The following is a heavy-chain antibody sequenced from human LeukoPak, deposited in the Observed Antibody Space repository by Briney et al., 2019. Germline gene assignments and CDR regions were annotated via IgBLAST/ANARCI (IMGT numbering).Heavy chain of an antibody. CDR1: GFTFSSYS. CDR2: ISSSSSYI. CDR3: ARGPGYSSSWLSYYYYGMDV. J-gene: IGHJ6*02. V-gene: IGHV3-21*04. Sequence: AGGSLRLSCAASGFTFSSYSMNWVRQAPGKGLEWVSSISSSSSYIYYADSVKGRFTISRDNAKNSLYLQMNSLRAEDTALYHCARGPGYSSSWLSYYYYGMDVWGQGTTVTVSS. D-gene: IGHD6-13*01.